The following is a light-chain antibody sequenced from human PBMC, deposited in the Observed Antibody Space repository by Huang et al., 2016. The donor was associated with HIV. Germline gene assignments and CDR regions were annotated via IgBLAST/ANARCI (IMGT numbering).Light chain of an antibody. Sequence: DIVMTQSPDSLAVSLGERATINCKSSQSVLYSSNNKNYLAWYQQKPGQPPMLLIYWASTRESRVPDRFSGSVSGTDFTLTISSLQAEDVAVYYCQQYYSTLTFGGGTKVEIK. CDR2: WAS. CDR1: QSVLYSSNNKNY. V-gene: IGKV4-1*01. CDR3: QQYYSTLT. J-gene: IGKJ4*01.